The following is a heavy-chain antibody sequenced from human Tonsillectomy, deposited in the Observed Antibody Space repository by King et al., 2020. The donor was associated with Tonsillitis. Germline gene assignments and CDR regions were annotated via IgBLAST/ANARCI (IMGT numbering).Heavy chain of an antibody. CDR1: GFTFSTYW. J-gene: IGHJ4*02. Sequence: VQLVESGGGLVQPGGSLRLSCAASGFTFSTYWMSWVRQAAGKGLEWVANIKQDGSEKCYVDSVKGRFTISRDNAKKSLYLQMNSLRAEDTAVYYCARALYDFWSGYYYWGQGTLVTVSS. CDR3: ARALYDFWSGYYY. V-gene: IGHV3-7*01. D-gene: IGHD3-3*01. CDR2: IKQDGSEK.